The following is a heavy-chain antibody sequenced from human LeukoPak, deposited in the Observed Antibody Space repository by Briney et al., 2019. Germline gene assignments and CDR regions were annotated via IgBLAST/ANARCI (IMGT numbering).Heavy chain of an antibody. J-gene: IGHJ4*02. Sequence: PGRSLRLSCAASGFNFFTYGMHWVRQAPGKGLEWVAVIWYDGSNKYYADSVKGRFTISRDNSKSTLSLQMNRLRAEDTAVYYCANDYRSGSFHDFWGQGTLVTVSS. D-gene: IGHD3-10*01. V-gene: IGHV3-33*06. CDR1: GFNFFTYG. CDR3: ANDYRSGSFHDF. CDR2: IWYDGSNK.